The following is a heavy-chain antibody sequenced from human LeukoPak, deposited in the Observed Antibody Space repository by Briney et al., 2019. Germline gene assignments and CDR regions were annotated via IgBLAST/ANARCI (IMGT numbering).Heavy chain of an antibody. J-gene: IGHJ4*02. V-gene: IGHV4-34*01. CDR3: ARGDSSGHRAPNLDY. CDR1: GGSFSGYY. Sequence: SETLSLTCAVYGGSFSGYYWSWVRQPPGKGLEWIGEINHSGSTNYNPSLKSRVTISVDTSENQFSLKLSSVTAADTAVYYCARGDSSGHRAPNLDYWGQRTLVTVSS. D-gene: IGHD6-19*01. CDR2: INHSGST.